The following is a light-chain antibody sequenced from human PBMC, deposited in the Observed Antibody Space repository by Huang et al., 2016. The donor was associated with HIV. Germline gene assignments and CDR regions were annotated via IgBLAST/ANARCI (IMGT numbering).Light chain of an antibody. CDR2: AAS. V-gene: IGKV1-39*01. Sequence: DIQMTQSPSSLSASVGDRVTITCRASQSIRSYLNWYQQKPGKATKLLIYAASSLQSGVPSMFSGSGSGTDFTLTVSNLQPEDFAAYYCQQSYSTPLTFGRGTKVEIK. J-gene: IGKJ4*01. CDR1: QSIRSY. CDR3: QQSYSTPLT.